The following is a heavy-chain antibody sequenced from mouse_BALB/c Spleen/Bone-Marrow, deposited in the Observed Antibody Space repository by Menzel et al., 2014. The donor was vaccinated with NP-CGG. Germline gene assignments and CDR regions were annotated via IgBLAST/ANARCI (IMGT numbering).Heavy chain of an antibody. D-gene: IGHD3-1*01. CDR3: ARHLGAAYAMDY. CDR1: GYAFTNYL. J-gene: IGHJ4*01. Sequence: QVQLKESGAELVRPGTSVKVSCKASGYAFTNYLIEWVKRRPGQGLEWIGVINPGSGGTNYNENFKGKATLTADKSSSTAYMQLSRLTSEDSAVYFWARHLGAAYAMDYWGQGTSVTVSS. CDR2: INPGSGGT. V-gene: IGHV1-54*01.